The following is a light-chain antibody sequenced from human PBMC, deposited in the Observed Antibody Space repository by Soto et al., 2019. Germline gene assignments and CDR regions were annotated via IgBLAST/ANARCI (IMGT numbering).Light chain of an antibody. Sequence: EMQMTQSPSTLSASVGDRVTITCRASQSISTWLAWYQQKPGKAPDLLIYDASSLQTGVPSRFSGSGAGTEFTLTITSLQPDDFATYYCQQYDTSPLSFGGGTEVEIK. CDR2: DAS. J-gene: IGKJ4*01. CDR3: QQYDTSPLS. CDR1: QSISTW. V-gene: IGKV1-5*01.